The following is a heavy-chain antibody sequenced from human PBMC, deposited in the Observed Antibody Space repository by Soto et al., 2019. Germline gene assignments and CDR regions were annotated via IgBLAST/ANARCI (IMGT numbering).Heavy chain of an antibody. CDR2: MNPNSGNT. Sequence: ASVKVSCKASGYTFTSYDINWVRQATGQGLEWMGWMNPNSGNTGYAQKFQGRVTMTRNTSISTAYMELSSLRSEDTAVYYCARALGQGGYCSGGSCPRDAFDIWGQGTMVTVSS. CDR3: ARALGQGGYCSGGSCPRDAFDI. J-gene: IGHJ3*02. CDR1: GYTFTSYD. D-gene: IGHD2-15*01. V-gene: IGHV1-8*01.